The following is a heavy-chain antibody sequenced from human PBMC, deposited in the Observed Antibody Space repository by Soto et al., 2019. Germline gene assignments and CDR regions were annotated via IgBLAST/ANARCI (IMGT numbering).Heavy chain of an antibody. CDR2: INHSGST. D-gene: IGHD1-1*01. CDR1: GGSFSGCY. Sequence: QVQLQQWGAGLLKPSETLSLTCAVSGGSFSGCYWRWIRHPPGKGLEWLGEINHSGSTNYNPSLKGRVTISVDASKNQVYLKLSSVTAADTAVYYCARASYNFGRGRKNNWFDPWGQGTLVTVSS. V-gene: IGHV4-34*01. J-gene: IGHJ5*02. CDR3: ARASYNFGRGRKNNWFDP.